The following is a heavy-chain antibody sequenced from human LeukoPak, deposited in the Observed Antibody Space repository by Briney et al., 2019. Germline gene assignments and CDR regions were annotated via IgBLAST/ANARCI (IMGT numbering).Heavy chain of an antibody. CDR3: ARATDSSSWYGDY. CDR1: GNSVSSAYY. CDR2: IYHSGST. V-gene: IGHV4-38-2*02. D-gene: IGHD6-13*01. J-gene: IGHJ4*02. Sequence: SETLSLTCTVSGNSVSSAYYWGWIRQPPGKGLEWIGSIYHSGSTYYNPSLKSRVTISVDTSKNQFSLKLSSVTAADTAVYYCARATDSSSWYGDYWGQGTLVTVSS.